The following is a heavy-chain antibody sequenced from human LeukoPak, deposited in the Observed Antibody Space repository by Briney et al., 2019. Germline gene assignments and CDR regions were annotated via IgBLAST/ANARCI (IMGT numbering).Heavy chain of an antibody. CDR3: AKDDAWLRFGE. V-gene: IGHV3-23*01. CDR2: ISPSGDIR. D-gene: IGHD3-10*01. J-gene: IGHJ4*02. Sequence: GGSLRLSCAASGFTFSNAWMSWVRQAPGKGLEWVSGISPSGDIRYYADSVKGRFTISRDNSKNTLYLEVISLTAEDTAVYYCAKDDAWLRFGEWSQGTLVTVSS. CDR1: GFTFSNAW.